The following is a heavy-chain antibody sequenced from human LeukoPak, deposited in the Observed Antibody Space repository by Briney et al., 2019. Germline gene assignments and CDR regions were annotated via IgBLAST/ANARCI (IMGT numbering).Heavy chain of an antibody. CDR3: ARAAPRSYYYYYGMDV. J-gene: IGHJ6*02. CDR2: INPSGGST. Sequence: ASVKVSCTASGYTFTSYYMHWVRQAPGQGLEWMGIINPSGGSTSYAQKFQGRVTMTRDTSTSTVYIELGSLRSEDTAVYYCARAAPRSYYYYYGMDVWGQGTTVTVSS. CDR1: GYTFTSYY. V-gene: IGHV1-46*01.